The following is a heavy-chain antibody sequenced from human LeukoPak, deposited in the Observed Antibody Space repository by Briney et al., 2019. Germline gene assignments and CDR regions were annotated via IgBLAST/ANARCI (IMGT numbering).Heavy chain of an antibody. Sequence: SQTLSLTCTDSGGSISSGGYYWTWIRQHPGKGLEWIGYIYYSGSTNYNPSLKSRVTISVDTSKNQFSLKVSSVTAADTAVYYCARGLYYFDYWGQGTLVTVSS. V-gene: IGHV4-61*08. D-gene: IGHD3-22*01. CDR2: IYYSGST. CDR1: GGSISSGGYY. CDR3: ARGLYYFDY. J-gene: IGHJ4*02.